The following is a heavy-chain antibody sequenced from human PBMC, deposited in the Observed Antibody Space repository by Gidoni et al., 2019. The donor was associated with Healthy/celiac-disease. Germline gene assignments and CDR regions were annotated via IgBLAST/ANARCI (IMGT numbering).Heavy chain of an antibody. Sequence: QVQLVQSGAEVKKPGSSVKVSCKASGGTFSSYAISWVRQAPGQGLEWMGGIIPIFGTANYAQKFQGRVTITADKSTSTAYMELSSLRSEDTAVYYCARGLAIVGATTHDAFDIWGQGTMVTVSS. J-gene: IGHJ3*02. CDR2: IIPIFGTA. V-gene: IGHV1-69*06. D-gene: IGHD1-26*01. CDR3: ARGLAIVGATTHDAFDI. CDR1: GGTFSSYA.